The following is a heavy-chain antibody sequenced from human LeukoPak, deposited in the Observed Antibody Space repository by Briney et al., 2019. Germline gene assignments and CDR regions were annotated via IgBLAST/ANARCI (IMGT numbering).Heavy chain of an antibody. V-gene: IGHV1-18*01. CDR2: ISAYNGNT. J-gene: IGHJ6*03. CDR3: ARKYHIVVVPAAMEGFNYYYYYMDV. D-gene: IGHD2-2*01. Sequence: ASVKVSCKASGYSFTSNVISWVRQAPGQGLEWMGWISAYNGNTNYAQKLQGRVTMTTDTSTSTAYMELRSLRSDDTAVYYCARKYHIVVVPAAMEGFNYYYYYMDVWGKGTTVTVSS. CDR1: GYSFTSNV.